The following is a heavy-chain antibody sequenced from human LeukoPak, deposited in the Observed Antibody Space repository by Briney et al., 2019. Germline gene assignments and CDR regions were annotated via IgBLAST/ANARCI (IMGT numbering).Heavy chain of an antibody. CDR3: ARSPYTYGSLFYFDC. V-gene: IGHV1-46*01. Sequence: ASVKVSCKASGYTFTYYYIHWVRQAPGQGLEWMGIINPSGGSTTYAQKFQGRVALTRDTSTSTVYMELSSLRSEDTAPYYCARSPYTYGSLFYFDCWGQGTLVTVSS. D-gene: IGHD3-10*01. CDR2: INPSGGST. J-gene: IGHJ4*02. CDR1: GYTFTYYY.